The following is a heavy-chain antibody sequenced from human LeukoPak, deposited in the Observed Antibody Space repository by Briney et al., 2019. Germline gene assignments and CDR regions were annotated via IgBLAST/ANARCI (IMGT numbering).Heavy chain of an antibody. J-gene: IGHJ4*02. CDR1: GGSLSDYY. CDR3: ARHDYGSGSYVDY. CDR2: IYYSGST. V-gene: IGHV4-59*08. Sequence: SETLSLTCTVSGGSLSDYYWTWVRQPPGKGLEWIGYIYYSGSTNYNPSLKSRVTISVDTSKNQFSLKLSSVTAADTAVYYCARHDYGSGSYVDYWGQGTLVTVSS. D-gene: IGHD3-10*01.